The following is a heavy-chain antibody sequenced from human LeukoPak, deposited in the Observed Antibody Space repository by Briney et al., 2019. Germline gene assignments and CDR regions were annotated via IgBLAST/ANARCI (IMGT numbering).Heavy chain of an antibody. D-gene: IGHD1-26*01. CDR2: ISGSGGST. J-gene: IGHJ4*02. CDR3: AKDRSQWELPEI. Sequence: GSLRLPCAASGFTFSSYAMSWVRQAPGKGLEWVSAISGSGGSTYYADSVKGRFTISRDNSKNTLYLQMNSLRADDTAVYYCAKDRSQWELPEIWGQGTLVTVSS. CDR1: GFTFSSYA. V-gene: IGHV3-23*01.